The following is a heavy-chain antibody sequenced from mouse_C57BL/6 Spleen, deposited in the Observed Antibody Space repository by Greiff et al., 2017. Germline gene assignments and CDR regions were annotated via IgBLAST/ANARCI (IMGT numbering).Heavy chain of an antibody. CDR2: IYPGDGDT. Sequence: QVQLKESGPELVKPGASVKISCKASGYAFSSSWMNWVKQRPGKGLEWIGRIYPGDGDTNYNGKFKGKATLTADQSSSPAYMQLSSLTSEDSAVDFCARYGTTVIATGVSLYYFDYWGQGTTLTVSS. CDR1: GYAFSSSW. V-gene: IGHV1-82*01. CDR3: ARYGTTVIATGVSLYYFDY. J-gene: IGHJ2*01. D-gene: IGHD1-1*01.